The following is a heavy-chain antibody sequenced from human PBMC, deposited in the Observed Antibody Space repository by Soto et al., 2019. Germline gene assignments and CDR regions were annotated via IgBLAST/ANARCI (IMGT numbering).Heavy chain of an antibody. V-gene: IGHV3-66*01. CDR1: GFTVSSKY. Sequence: EVQLVESGGGLVQPGGSLRLSCAASGFTVSSKYMSWVRQAPGKGLEWVSLIKSGGTTDYADSVKGRFTISRDSSENTLHLQMDSLRAEDTAVYYCARDDVLCDGGSCYGVTMDVWGKGTTVTVSS. J-gene: IGHJ6*03. D-gene: IGHD2-15*01. CDR3: ARDDVLCDGGSCYGVTMDV. CDR2: IKSGGTT.